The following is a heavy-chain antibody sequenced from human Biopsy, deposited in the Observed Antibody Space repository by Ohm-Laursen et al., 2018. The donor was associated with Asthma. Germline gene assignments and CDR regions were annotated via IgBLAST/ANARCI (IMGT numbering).Heavy chain of an antibody. CDR2: ISGSGGST. J-gene: IGHJ3*01. CDR1: GFTFSSYA. CDR3: ARDALHDNSAYIGDAFDF. D-gene: IGHD3-22*01. V-gene: IGHV3-23*01. Sequence: GSLRLSCAASGFTFSSYAMSWVRQAPGKGLEWVSAISGSGGSTYYADSVKGRFTISRDNSKNTLYLQMNSLRSDDTAVYYCARDALHDNSAYIGDAFDFWGQGTMVTVPS.